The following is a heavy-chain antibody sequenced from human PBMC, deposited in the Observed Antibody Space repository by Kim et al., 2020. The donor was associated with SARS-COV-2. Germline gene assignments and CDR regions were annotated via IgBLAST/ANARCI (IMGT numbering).Heavy chain of an antibody. CDR3: VVAGNSWVGYFDY. CDR2: GYYSGST. V-gene: IGHV4-39*01. Sequence: SETLSLTCTVSGGSISSSSYYWGWIRQPPGKGLEWIGSGYYSGSTYYNPSLKSRVTVSADTSKSQFSLKLRSVTAADTAVYYCVVAGNSWVGYFDYWCQG. J-gene: IGHJ4*02. D-gene: IGHD6-19*01. CDR1: GGSISSSSYY.